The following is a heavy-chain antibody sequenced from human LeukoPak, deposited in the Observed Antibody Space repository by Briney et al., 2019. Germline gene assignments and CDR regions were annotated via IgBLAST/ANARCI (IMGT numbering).Heavy chain of an antibody. CDR2: INHSGST. CDR1: GGSFSGYY. CDR3: ARLRPYYYGSGSYHRFYYYYMDV. D-gene: IGHD3-10*01. J-gene: IGHJ6*03. V-gene: IGHV4-34*01. Sequence: SETLSLTCAVYGGSFSGYYWSWIRQPPGKGLEWIGEINHSGSTNYNPSLKSRVTISVDTSKNQFSLKLSSVTAADTAVYYCARLRPYYYGSGSYHRFYYYYMDVWGKGTTVTVSS.